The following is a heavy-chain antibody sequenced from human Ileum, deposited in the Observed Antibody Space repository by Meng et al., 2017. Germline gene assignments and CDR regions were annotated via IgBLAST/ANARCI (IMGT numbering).Heavy chain of an antibody. Sequence: QVPLQEAGPVLVKPSQTLAPTCTVSGGAISSGGYYWGWIRQHPGKGLEWIGYIFYSGSTYYNSSLKSRINISVDTSKNQFSLKVSSVTAADTAVYYCARVRRGLGLRFDPWGQGTLVTVSS. J-gene: IGHJ5*02. V-gene: IGHV4-31*03. D-gene: IGHD3/OR15-3a*01. CDR3: ARVRRGLGLRFDP. CDR2: IFYSGST. CDR1: GGAISSGGYY.